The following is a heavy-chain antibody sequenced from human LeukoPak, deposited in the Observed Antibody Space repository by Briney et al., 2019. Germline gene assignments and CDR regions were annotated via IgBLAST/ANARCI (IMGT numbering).Heavy chain of an antibody. CDR2: INHSGST. CDR1: GGSFSGYY. Sequence: SETLSLTCAVYGGSFSGYYWSWIRQPPGKGLEWTGEINHSGSTNYNPSLKSRVTISVDTSKNQFSLKLSSVTAADTAVYYCAGRFLEWLLDYWGQGTLVTVSS. CDR3: AGRFLEWLLDY. D-gene: IGHD3-3*01. V-gene: IGHV4-34*01. J-gene: IGHJ4*02.